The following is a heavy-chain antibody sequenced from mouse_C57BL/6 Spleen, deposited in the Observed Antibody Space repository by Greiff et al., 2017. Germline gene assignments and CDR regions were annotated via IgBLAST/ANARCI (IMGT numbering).Heavy chain of an antibody. CDR1: GFTFTDYY. D-gene: IGHD2-5*01. V-gene: IGHV7-3*01. CDR3: ARSRYYSNPFAY. Sequence: EVHLVESGGGLVQPGGSLSLSCAASGFTFTDYYMSWVSQPPGQALEWFGFIRHKAHDYTTEYSASVNGRFNISRDKTQNILYLQMNSLRAEDRATYYCARSRYYSNPFAYWGQGTLVTVSA. CDR2: IRHKAHDYTT. J-gene: IGHJ3*01.